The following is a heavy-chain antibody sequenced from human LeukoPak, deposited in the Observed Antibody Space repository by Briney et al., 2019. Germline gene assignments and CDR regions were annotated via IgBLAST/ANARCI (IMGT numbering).Heavy chain of an antibody. V-gene: IGHV4-59*08. CDR1: GGSISSYY. D-gene: IGHD3-3*01. CDR2: IYYSGST. J-gene: IGHJ4*02. Sequence: PSEPLSLTCTVSGGSISSYYWSWIRQPPGKGLEWIGYIYYSGSTNYNPSLKSRVTISVDTSKNQFSLKLSSVTAADTAVYYCARHEMGPWSGYPFDYWGQGTLVTVSS. CDR3: ARHEMGPWSGYPFDY.